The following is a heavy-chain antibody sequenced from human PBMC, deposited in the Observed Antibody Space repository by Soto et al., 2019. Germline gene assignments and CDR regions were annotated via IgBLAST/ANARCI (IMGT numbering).Heavy chain of an antibody. D-gene: IGHD5-18*01. CDR3: ARDATDTAMVGFDY. V-gene: IGHV1-69*06. CDR1: GGTFSXYA. CDR2: IITILGTA. Sequence: QVQLVQSGAEVXXXXXXVKVSCKASGGTFSXYAISWVRQAPGQGLEWMGGIITILGTANYAQKFQGRVTTTADKSTSTAYMELSSLRSEDTAVYYCARDATDTAMVGFDYGGQGTLVTVSS. J-gene: IGHJ4*02.